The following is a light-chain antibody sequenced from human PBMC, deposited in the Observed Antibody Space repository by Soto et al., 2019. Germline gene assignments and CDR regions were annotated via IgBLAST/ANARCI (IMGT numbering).Light chain of an antibody. CDR2: DSS. CDR3: QHYYNWRPR. J-gene: IGKJ1*01. Sequence: EVVMTQSPATLSVSPGDTATLSCRASQSVSSSLAWYQQKAGQPPRLLIYDSSTRATGVPARLSGSGSGTEFTLTISRLQSEDFAVYYCQHYYNWRPRFGQGTKVDIK. V-gene: IGKV3-15*01. CDR1: QSVSSS.